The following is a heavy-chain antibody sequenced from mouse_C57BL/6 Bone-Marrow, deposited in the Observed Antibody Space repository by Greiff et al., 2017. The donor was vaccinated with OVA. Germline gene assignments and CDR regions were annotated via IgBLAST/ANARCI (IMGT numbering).Heavy chain of an antibody. J-gene: IGHJ1*03. CDR1: GYTFTDYY. Sequence: QVHVKQSGAELVRPGASVKLSCKASGYTFTDYYINWVQQRPGQGLEWIARIYPGSGNTYYNEKFKGKATLPAEKSSSTAYMQLSSLTSEDSAVDVCARHCSSYWYFDVWGTGTTVTVSS. CDR2: IYPGSGNT. D-gene: IGHD1-1*01. V-gene: IGHV1-76*01. CDR3: ARHCSSYWYFDV.